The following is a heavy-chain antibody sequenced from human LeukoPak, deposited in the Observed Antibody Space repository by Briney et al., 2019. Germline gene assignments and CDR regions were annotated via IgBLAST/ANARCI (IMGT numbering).Heavy chain of an antibody. D-gene: IGHD3-10*01. CDR3: ARHYYGSGSRLRFDY. CDR2: IYHSGST. J-gene: IGHJ4*02. V-gene: IGHV4-4*02. Sequence: SETLSLTCAVSGGSISSSNWWSWVRQPPGKGLEWIGEIYHSGSTNYNPSLKSRVTISVDTSKNQFSLKLSSVTAADTAVYYCARHYYGSGSRLRFDYWGQGTLVTVSS. CDR1: GGSISSSNW.